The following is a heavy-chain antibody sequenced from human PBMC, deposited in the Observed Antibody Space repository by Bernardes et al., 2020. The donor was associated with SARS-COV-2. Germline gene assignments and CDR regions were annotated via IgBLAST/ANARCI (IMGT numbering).Heavy chain of an antibody. D-gene: IGHD2-15*01. J-gene: IGHJ4*02. CDR2: ISAYNGYT. V-gene: IGHV1-18*01. CDR3: ARALISDCSGGSCYPDYGDYGVY. Sequence: ASVKVSCKTSGYTFTAYVIIWVRQAPGQGLESMGWISAYNGYTNYAQKFQGRVTMTTDTSTSTAYMELRSLRSDDTAVYYCARALISDCSGGSCYPDYGDYGVYWVQGTLLTVPS. CDR1: GYTFTAYV.